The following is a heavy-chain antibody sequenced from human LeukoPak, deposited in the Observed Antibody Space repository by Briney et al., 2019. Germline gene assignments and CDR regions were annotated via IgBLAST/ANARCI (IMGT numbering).Heavy chain of an antibody. CDR2: IWKDGSDE. D-gene: IGHD3-3*01. Sequence: GRSLRLSCAAAGFTFGDFGMHWVRQAPGKGLEWVALIWKDGSDEFYADSVKGRFTISRDNSRNTLSLQMNSLRGEDTAVYYCAREEAFQLEASLDQWGQGTLVTVSS. V-gene: IGHV3-33*01. CDR3: AREEAFQLEASLDQ. J-gene: IGHJ4*02. CDR1: GFTFGDFG.